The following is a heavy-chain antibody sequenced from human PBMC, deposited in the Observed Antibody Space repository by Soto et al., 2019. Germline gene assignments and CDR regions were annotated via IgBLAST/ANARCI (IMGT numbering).Heavy chain of an antibody. Sequence: SVKFSCKASGGTFSSYAISWVRQAPGQGREWMGGIIPIFGTANYAQKFQGRVTITADESTSTAYMELSSLRSEDTAVYYCARDLVRTNYPRSGLYYYYGMDVWGQGTTVTVSS. D-gene: IGHD2-8*01. CDR3: ARDLVRTNYPRSGLYYYYGMDV. V-gene: IGHV1-69*13. J-gene: IGHJ6*02. CDR1: GGTFSSYA. CDR2: IIPIFGTA.